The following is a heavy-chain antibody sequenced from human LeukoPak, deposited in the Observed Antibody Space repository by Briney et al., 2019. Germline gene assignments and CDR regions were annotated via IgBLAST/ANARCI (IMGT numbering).Heavy chain of an antibody. V-gene: IGHV3-7*01. J-gene: IGHJ4*02. D-gene: IGHD5-24*01. CDR2: IKQDGSEK. Sequence: GSLRLSCAASGFTFSSYWMSWVRQAPGKGLEWVANIKQDGSEKYYVDSVKGRFTISRDNAKNSLYLQMNSLRAEDTAVYYCARAGDGYKGGTYFDYWGQGTLVTVSS. CDR3: ARAGDGYKGGTYFDY. CDR1: GFTFSSYW.